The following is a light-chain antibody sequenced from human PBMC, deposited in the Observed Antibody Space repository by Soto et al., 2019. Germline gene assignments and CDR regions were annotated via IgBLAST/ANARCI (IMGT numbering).Light chain of an antibody. CDR2: GAS. CDR1: QSIKNY. Sequence: DIQMTQSPSSLSAAIGDRVTITCRASQSIKNYLNWYQHKPGAAPKLLIFGASNLESGVPSRVSGSGSGTEFTLSISSLQPEAFATYYGQQGYSTTPITFGQGTRVEIK. CDR3: QQGYSTTPIT. V-gene: IGKV1-39*01. J-gene: IGKJ5*01.